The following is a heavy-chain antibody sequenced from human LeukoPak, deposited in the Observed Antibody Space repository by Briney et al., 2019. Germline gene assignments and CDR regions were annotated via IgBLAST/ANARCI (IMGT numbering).Heavy chain of an antibody. V-gene: IGHV4-59*01. Sequence: SETLSLTCTVSGGSISSYYWNWIRQPPGKGLEWIGYIYYSGNTNYNPSLKSRVTISVDTSKNQFSLKLSSVTAADTAVYYCARVGDWYFDLWGRGTLVTVSS. CDR1: GGSISSYY. CDR2: IYYSGNT. CDR3: ARVGDWYFDL. J-gene: IGHJ2*01.